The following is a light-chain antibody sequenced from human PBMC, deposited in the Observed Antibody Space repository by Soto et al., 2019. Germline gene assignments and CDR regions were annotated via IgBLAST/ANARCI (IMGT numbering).Light chain of an antibody. V-gene: IGLV1-51*02. CDR3: GSWDHSVSGFV. CDR1: TSNIGNNY. J-gene: IGLJ1*01. Sequence: QSVLTQPPSVSAAPGQKVTISSSGSTSNIGNNYVSWFQQLPGTAPKLIIYQSNRRPSGIPDRFSGSKSGTSATLGITGLQTGDEADYYCGSWDHSVSGFVFGTGTKVTVL. CDR2: QSN.